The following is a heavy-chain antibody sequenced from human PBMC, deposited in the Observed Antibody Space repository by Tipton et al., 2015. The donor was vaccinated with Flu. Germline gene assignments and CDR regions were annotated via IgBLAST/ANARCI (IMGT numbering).Heavy chain of an antibody. CDR2: VNANWDT. V-gene: IGHV4-38-2*01. J-gene: IGHJ3*02. CDR1: GYSINSDSF. D-gene: IGHD3-3*01. CDR3: AWSEGYRVNI. Sequence: TLSLTCVVSGYSINSDSFWGWIRQSPGRGLEWIGTVNANWDTYYNPSLKSRVTTSLDASRRQISLRLTSVTAADTAVYYCAWSEGYRVNIWGQGTMVTVSS.